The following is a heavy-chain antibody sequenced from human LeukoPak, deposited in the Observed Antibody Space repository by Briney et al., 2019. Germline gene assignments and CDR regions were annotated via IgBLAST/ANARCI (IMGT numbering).Heavy chain of an antibody. CDR2: INPSGGST. D-gene: IGHD3-10*01. CDR1: GYTFTSYY. V-gene: IGHV1-46*03. CDR3: ARGASYGSGSYYVYFEY. J-gene: IGHJ4*02. Sequence: ASVTVPCKASGYTFTSYYMHWVRQAPGQGLEWMGIINPSGGSTSYAQKFQGRVTMTRDTSTSTVYMELSSLRSEDTAVYYCARGASYGSGSYYVYFEYWGQGTLVTVSS.